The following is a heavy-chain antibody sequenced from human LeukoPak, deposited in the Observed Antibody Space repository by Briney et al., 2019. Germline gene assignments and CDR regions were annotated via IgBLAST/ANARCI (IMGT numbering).Heavy chain of an antibody. J-gene: IGHJ4*02. CDR2: IIPIFCTA. CDR3: AREAGGAARRKFDY. CDR1: GGTFSSYA. Sequence: SSVKVSCKASGGTFSSYAISWVRQAPGQGREWMGGIIPIFCTANYAHKFQGRVTITTDESTSTAYMELSSLRSEDTAVYYCAREAGGAARRKFDYWGQGTLVTVSS. D-gene: IGHD6-6*01. V-gene: IGHV1-69*05.